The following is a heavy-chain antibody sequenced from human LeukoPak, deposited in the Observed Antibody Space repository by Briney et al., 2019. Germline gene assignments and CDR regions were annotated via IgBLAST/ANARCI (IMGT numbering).Heavy chain of an antibody. V-gene: IGHV4-38-2*02. Sequence: ASETLSLTCTVSGYSISSGYYWGWIRPPQGKGLEWIGSIYQSGSTYYNPSLKSRVTISVDTSKNQFSLKLSSVTAADTAVYYCARHGRYDILTGYRNWFDPWGQGTLVTVSS. CDR3: ARHGRYDILTGYRNWFDP. CDR1: GYSISSGYY. D-gene: IGHD3-9*01. J-gene: IGHJ5*02. CDR2: IYQSGST.